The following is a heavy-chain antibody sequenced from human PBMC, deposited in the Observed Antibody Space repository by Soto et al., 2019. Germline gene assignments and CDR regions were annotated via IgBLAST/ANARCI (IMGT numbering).Heavy chain of an antibody. CDR2: IIPIFGTA. CDR3: ARDAVVGATTVSP. CDR1: GGTFSSYA. J-gene: IGHJ5*02. Sequence: SVKVSCKASGGTFSSYAISWVRQAPGQGLEWMGGIIPIFGTANYAQKFQGRVTITADESTSTAYMELSSLRSEDTAVYYCARDAVVGATTVSPWGEGTLVTVSS. V-gene: IGHV1-69*13. D-gene: IGHD1-26*01.